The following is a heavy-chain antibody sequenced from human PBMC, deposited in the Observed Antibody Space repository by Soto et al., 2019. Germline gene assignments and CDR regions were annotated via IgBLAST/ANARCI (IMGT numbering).Heavy chain of an antibody. CDR2: ISGSGGST. D-gene: IGHD1-26*01. V-gene: IGHV3-23*01. J-gene: IGHJ4*02. Sequence: GSLVRACAASGFTFSSYAMSWVRQAPGKGLEWVSAISGSGGSTYYADSVKGRFTISRENSKNTLYLQMNSLRAEDTAVYYCAKDRKKRELPMYYWGQGTLV. CDR3: AKDRKKRELPMYY. CDR1: GFTFSSYA.